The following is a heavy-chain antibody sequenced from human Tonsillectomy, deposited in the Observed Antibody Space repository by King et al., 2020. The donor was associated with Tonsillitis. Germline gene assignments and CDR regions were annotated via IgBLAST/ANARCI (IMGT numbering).Heavy chain of an antibody. J-gene: IGHJ3*02. D-gene: IGHD3-22*01. CDR1: GFTFNNYG. V-gene: IGHV3-30*18. Sequence: VQLVESGGGVVQPGRSLRLSCSASGFTFNNYGMHWVRQAPGKGLDWVAGISYDGSSKYYTDSVKGRFTISRDNSKNTLYLQMNSLRAEDTAVYYCAKGLYYCDSSGYYVRDAFDIWGQGTMVTVSS. CDR2: ISYDGSSK. CDR3: AKGLYYCDSSGYYVRDAFDI.